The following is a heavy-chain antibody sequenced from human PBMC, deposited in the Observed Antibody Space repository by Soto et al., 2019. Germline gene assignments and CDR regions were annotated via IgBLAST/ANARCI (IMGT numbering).Heavy chain of an antibody. CDR2: MDTSSRTR. V-gene: IGHV3-48*02. CDR1: GFTFSSYT. CDR3: ARDWPAANHFSFDY. Sequence: PGGALRLSCAACGFTFSSYTMRWVRQAPGKGLEWGSYMDTSSRTRVYVESGRGRVTVSRDNAKSSLYLQMNSLRDEDTAVYYCARDWPAANHFSFDYWGQGILVTVSS. D-gene: IGHD6-25*01. J-gene: IGHJ4*02.